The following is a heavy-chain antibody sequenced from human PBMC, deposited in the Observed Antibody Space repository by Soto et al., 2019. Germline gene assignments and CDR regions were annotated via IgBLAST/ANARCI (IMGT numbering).Heavy chain of an antibody. V-gene: IGHV3-23*01. J-gene: IGHJ4*02. CDR3: AKDRDFWSGYYTGFDY. Sequence: GWSLRLSCAASAFTFSSFAMSWVRQAPGKGLEWVSTINPSGGSTYYADSVKGRFTISRDNSKNTLYLQMNSLRAEDTAVYYCAKDRDFWSGYYTGFDYWGRGTLVTVSS. CDR1: AFTFSSFA. D-gene: IGHD3-3*01. CDR2: INPSGGST.